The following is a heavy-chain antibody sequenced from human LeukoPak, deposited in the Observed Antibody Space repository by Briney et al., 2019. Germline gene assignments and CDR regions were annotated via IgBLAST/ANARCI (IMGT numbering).Heavy chain of an antibody. CDR1: GGSINSGSYY. Sequence: PSETLSLTCTVSGGSINSGSYYWSWIRQPAGKGLEWIGRIYTSGSTNYSPSLKSRVTISVDTSKNQFSLRLSSVTAADTAVYYCARGANNWFDPWGQGTLVTVSS. CDR2: IYTSGST. V-gene: IGHV4-61*02. J-gene: IGHJ5*02. CDR3: ARGANNWFDP.